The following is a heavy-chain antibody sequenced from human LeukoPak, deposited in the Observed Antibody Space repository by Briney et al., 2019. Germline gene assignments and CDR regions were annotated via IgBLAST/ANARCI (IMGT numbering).Heavy chain of an antibody. Sequence: PGGSLRLSCAASGFTVNSDFMSWVRQAPGKGLEWISVIYSAGNTYYADSVKDRFTISRDNSKNTVYLQMNSLRAEDTAVYYCARDVNYDHHYWDQGTLVTVSS. CDR2: IYSAGNT. CDR1: GFTVNSDF. V-gene: IGHV3-66*01. D-gene: IGHD1-7*01. CDR3: ARDVNYDHHY. J-gene: IGHJ4*02.